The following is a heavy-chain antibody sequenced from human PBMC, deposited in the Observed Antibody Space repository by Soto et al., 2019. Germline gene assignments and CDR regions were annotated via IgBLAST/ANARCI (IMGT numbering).Heavy chain of an antibody. Sequence: EVQLVQSGAEVKKPGESLKISCKGSGYSFTTYRISWVRQMPGKGLEWMGIIYPYDSDTRYSPSFQGQVTFSADESITTAYLQWTSLKASDTAMYYCARQGSKYGPNFDFWGQGTLVTVSP. CDR3: ARQGSKYGPNFDF. CDR1: GYSFTTYR. V-gene: IGHV5-51*01. CDR2: IYPYDSDT. J-gene: IGHJ4*02. D-gene: IGHD3-10*01.